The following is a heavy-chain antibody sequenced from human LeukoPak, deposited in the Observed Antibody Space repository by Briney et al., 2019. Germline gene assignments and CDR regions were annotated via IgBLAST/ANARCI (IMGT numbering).Heavy chain of an antibody. V-gene: IGHV4-34*09. D-gene: IGHD3-22*01. CDR2: IYYSGST. CDR3: ARDQDDSSGPGAFDI. Sequence: SETLSLTCAVYGGSFSGYYWSWIRQPPGKGLEWIGYIYYSGSTYYNPSLKSRVTISVDTSKNQFSLKLSSVTAADTAVYYCARDQDDSSGPGAFDIWGQGTMVTVSS. J-gene: IGHJ3*02. CDR1: GGSFSGYY.